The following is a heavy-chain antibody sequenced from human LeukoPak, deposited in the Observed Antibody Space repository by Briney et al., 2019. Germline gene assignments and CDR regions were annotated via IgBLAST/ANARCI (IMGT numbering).Heavy chain of an antibody. J-gene: IGHJ4*02. CDR3: AILGVPQGDYFDY. D-gene: IGHD3-16*01. V-gene: IGHV1-24*01. CDR2: FDPEDDET. CDR1: GYTLTELS. Sequence: ASVKVSCKVSGYTLTELSVHWVRQAPGKGLEWMGGFDPEDDETIYAQKFQGRVTMTEDTSTDTAYMELSSLISEDTAVYYCAILGVPQGDYFDYWGQGTLVTVSS.